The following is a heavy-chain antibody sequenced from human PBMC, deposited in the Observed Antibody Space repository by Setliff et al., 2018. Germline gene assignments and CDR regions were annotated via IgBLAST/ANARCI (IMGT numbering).Heavy chain of an antibody. J-gene: IGHJ4*02. V-gene: IGHV3-48*01. Sequence: GGSLRLSCAASGFSFSNYAMHWVRQAPGKGLEWVSYFSGSSSTIRYADSVKGRFTISRDNAKNSLYLQMNSLRAEDTAVYYCGRDLSGRSDHWGQGTLVTVSS. CDR3: GRDLSGRSDH. CDR2: FSGSSSTI. CDR1: GFSFSNYA. D-gene: IGHD3-3*01.